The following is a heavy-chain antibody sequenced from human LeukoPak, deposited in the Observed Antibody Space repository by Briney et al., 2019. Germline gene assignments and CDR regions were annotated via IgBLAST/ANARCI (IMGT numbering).Heavy chain of an antibody. CDR1: GGSIISYGSY. D-gene: IGHD2-15*01. J-gene: IGHJ3*02. CDR3: ARDSAVVVGTRLFDI. Sequence: SQTLSLTCLVSGGSIISYGSYWLWLRHPPGKGLVWIGFIYYSGNTYDSPSLKSRVTISVDTSKNQFSLKLSSVTAADTAVYYCARDSAVVVGTRLFDIWGQGTMVTVSS. CDR2: IYYSGNT. V-gene: IGHV4-31*03.